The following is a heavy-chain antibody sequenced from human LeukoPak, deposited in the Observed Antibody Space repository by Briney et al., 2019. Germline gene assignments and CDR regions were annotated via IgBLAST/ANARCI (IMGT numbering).Heavy chain of an antibody. J-gene: IGHJ3*02. Sequence: SETLSLTCTVSGGSISSYYWSWIRQPAGKGLEWIGRIYTSGSTNYNPSLKSRVTMSVGTSKNQFSLKLSSVTAADTAVYYCARGPRATTFQAFDIWGQGTMVTVSS. CDR3: ARGPRATTFQAFDI. D-gene: IGHD5-24*01. V-gene: IGHV4-4*07. CDR1: GGSISSYY. CDR2: IYTSGST.